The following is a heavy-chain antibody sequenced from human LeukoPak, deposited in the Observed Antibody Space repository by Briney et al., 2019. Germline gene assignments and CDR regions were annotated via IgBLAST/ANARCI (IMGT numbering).Heavy chain of an antibody. CDR3: AREWIGYYYYYMDV. CDR2: INHSGST. CDR1: GGSSSGYY. D-gene: IGHD2-2*03. J-gene: IGHJ6*03. V-gene: IGHV4-34*01. Sequence: SETPSLTCAVYGGSSSGYYWSWIRQPPGKGLEWIGEINHSGSTNYNPSLKSRVTISVDTSKNQFSLKLSSVTAADTAVYYCAREWIGYYYYYMDVWGKGTTVTISS.